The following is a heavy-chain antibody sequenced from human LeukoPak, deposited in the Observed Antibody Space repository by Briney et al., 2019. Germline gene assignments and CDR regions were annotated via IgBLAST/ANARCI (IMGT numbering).Heavy chain of an antibody. CDR1: RFTFSSYS. D-gene: IGHD1-26*01. V-gene: IGHV3-21*01. CDR2: ISSSSSYI. Sequence: GGSLRLSCAASRFTFSSYSMNWVRQAPGKGLEWVSSISSSSSYIYYADSVKGRFTISRDNAKNSLYLQMNSLRAEDTAVYYCARDSRLVGTNFDYWGQGTLVTVSS. J-gene: IGHJ4*02. CDR3: ARDSRLVGTNFDY.